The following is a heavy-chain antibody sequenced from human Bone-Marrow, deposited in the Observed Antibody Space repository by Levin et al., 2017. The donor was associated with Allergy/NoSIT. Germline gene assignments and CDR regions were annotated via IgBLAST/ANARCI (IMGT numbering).Heavy chain of an antibody. CDR1: GFTFSSYA. D-gene: IGHD6-19*01. V-gene: IGHV3-23*01. CDR3: AAPGLDSSGWYPYYFDY. CDR2: ISGSGGST. Sequence: GGSLRLSCAASGFTFSSYAMSWVRQAPGKGLEWVSAISGSGGSTYYADSVKGRFTISRDNSKNTLYLQMNSLRAEDTAVYYCAAPGLDSSGWYPYYFDYWGQGTLVTVSA. J-gene: IGHJ4*02.